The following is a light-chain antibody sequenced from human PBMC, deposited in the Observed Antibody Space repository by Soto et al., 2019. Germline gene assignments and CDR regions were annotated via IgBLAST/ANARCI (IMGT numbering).Light chain of an antibody. CDR2: DAS. J-gene: IGKJ2*01. CDR1: QNVSNS. V-gene: IGKV3-15*01. Sequence: EVVVTQSPVALSVSPGERATLSCRASQNVSNSLAWYQQKPGQAPRLLIYDASTRAADVPARFSGTGSGTEFTLTIASLQSEDFAVYFCQQYNNWPPYTFGQGTKLEIK. CDR3: QQYNNWPPYT.